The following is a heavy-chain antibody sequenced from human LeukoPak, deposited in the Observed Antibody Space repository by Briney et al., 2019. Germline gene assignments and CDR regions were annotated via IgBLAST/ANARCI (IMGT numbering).Heavy chain of an antibody. V-gene: IGHV1-2*02. J-gene: IGHJ4*02. D-gene: IGHD5-18*01. CDR1: GYTFTSYG. CDR2: INPYSGAT. Sequence: ASVKVSCKASGYTFTSYGISWVRQAPGQGLEWMGWINPYSGATNYVQKFQGRVRMTRDTSIGTACMELSSLTSDDTAIYYCARPITKYTAVVWDYWGQGTLVTVSS. CDR3: ARPITKYTAVVWDY.